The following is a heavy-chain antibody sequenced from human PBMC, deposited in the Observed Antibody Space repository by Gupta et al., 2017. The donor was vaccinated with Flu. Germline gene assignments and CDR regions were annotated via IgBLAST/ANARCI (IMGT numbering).Heavy chain of an antibody. CDR1: GYSISSGSY. CDR2: IYHGGNT. D-gene: IGHD3-10*01. J-gene: IGHJ4*02. Sequence: QVQLQESGPGLVKPSETLSLTCAVSGYSISSGSYWGWIRQPPGKGLEWIGNIYHGGNTYYNPSLKRRVTISIDTSRDQFSLKLTSMTAADTAMYYCARGPVAVRGVIPRRFDYWGQGTLVTVSS. V-gene: IGHV4-38-2*01. CDR3: ARGPVAVRGVIPRRFDY.